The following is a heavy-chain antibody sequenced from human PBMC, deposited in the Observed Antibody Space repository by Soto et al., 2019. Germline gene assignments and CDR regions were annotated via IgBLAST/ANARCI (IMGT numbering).Heavy chain of an antibody. CDR2: IDSTGDT. CDR1: GGEVSRSD. J-gene: IGHJ6*02. Sequence: SYARPGGEVSRSDRYSVRHVKEKGLEWVSGIDSTGDTYNPGSVKGRFTISRDNAKNSLYLQMNNLGAGDTAVYYCARGDLRETINGMEVWGHGTTVLVFS. CDR3: ARGDLRETINGMEV. V-gene: IGHV3-13*01.